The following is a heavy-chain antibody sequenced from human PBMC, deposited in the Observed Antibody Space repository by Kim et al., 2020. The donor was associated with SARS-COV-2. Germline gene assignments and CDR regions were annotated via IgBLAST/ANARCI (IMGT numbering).Heavy chain of an antibody. D-gene: IGHD2-2*01. CDR3: AREGPPEVVPAAPFDY. V-gene: IGHV1-69*04. J-gene: IGHJ4*02. CDR2: IIPILDIA. CDR1: GGTFSSYA. Sequence: SVKVSCKASGGTFSSYAISWVRQAPGQGLEWMGRIIPILDIANYAQRFQGRVTITADKSTNTAYMELSSLRSEDTAVYYCAREGPPEVVPAAPFDYWGQGTLVTVSS.